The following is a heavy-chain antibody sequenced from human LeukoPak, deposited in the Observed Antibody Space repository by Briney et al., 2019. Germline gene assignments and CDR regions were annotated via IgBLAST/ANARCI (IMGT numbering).Heavy chain of an antibody. Sequence: SETLSLTCTVSGGSISSNNYYWGWTRQPPGKGLEWIGSIYYSGSTYNNPSLKSRVTISVDTTKNQFSLKLTSVTAADTAVYYCASSPGGYWWNFDCWGQGTLVTVSS. CDR2: IYYSGST. J-gene: IGHJ4*02. V-gene: IGHV4-39*01. CDR3: ASSPGGYWWNFDC. CDR1: GGSISSNNYY. D-gene: IGHD2-21*01.